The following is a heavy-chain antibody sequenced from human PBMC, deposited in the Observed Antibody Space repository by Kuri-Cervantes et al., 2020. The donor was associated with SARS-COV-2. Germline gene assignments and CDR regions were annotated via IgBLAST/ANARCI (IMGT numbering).Heavy chain of an antibody. CDR1: GYIFTDYY. V-gene: IGHV1/OR15-1*04. Sequence: ASVKVSCKASGYIFTDYYMHWVRQAPGQELGWMGRINPNSGGTNYAQKFQGRVTITADKSTSTAYMELSSLRSEDTAVYYCATSLAAMITFGGVTPRQFDYWGQGTLVTVSS. CDR2: INPNSGGT. J-gene: IGHJ4*02. CDR3: ATSLAAMITFGGVTPRQFDY. D-gene: IGHD3-16*01.